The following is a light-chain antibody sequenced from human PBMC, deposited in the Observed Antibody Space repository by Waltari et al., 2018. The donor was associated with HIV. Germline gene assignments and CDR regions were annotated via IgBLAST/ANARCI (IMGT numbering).Light chain of an antibody. CDR1: SSNIGSHF. J-gene: IGLJ1*01. CDR3: AAWGDSLTSYV. Sequence: QSVLTQPPSASETPRQRVSISCSGSSSNIGSHFAYWFRHLPGTAPKLLIYRNNQRPSGVPDRFSGSKSGTSASLAISGLRSEDEADYYCAAWGDSLTSYVFGTGTKVTVL. V-gene: IGLV1-47*01. CDR2: RNN.